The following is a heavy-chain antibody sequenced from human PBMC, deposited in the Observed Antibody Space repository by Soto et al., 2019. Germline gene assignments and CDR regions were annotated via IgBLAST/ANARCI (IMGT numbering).Heavy chain of an antibody. V-gene: IGHV1-46*01. CDR2: INPNGGGT. Sequence: QVQLVQSGAEVKRPGASVKVSCKASGYTFTTYYMHWVRQAPGQGLEWLGIINPNGGGTTYAQKFQGRVTMNRDTSTSTVYLELSSLRSEDTAVYYCARAGYCSGGTCFHGNCDYWGQGTLVTVSA. J-gene: IGHJ4*02. D-gene: IGHD2-15*01. CDR3: ARAGYCSGGTCFHGNCDY. CDR1: GYTFTTYY.